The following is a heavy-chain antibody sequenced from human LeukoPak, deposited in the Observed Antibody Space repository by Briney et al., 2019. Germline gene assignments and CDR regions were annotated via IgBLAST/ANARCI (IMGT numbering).Heavy chain of an antibody. V-gene: IGHV1-46*02. J-gene: IGHJ4*02. D-gene: IGHD6-19*01. CDR2: INPSGGGT. Sequence: ASVKVSCKASGYTFNNYYMYWERQAPGQGLEWMGMINPSGGGTSYAQKFQGRVTMTRDTSTRTVYMEVSSLKPEDTAVYYCARQGAYSSAIGMGYWGQGTLVTVSS. CDR1: GYTFNNYY. CDR3: ARQGAYSSAIGMGY.